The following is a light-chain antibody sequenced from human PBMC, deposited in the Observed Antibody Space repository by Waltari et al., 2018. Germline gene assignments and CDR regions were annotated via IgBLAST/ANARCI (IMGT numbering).Light chain of an antibody. J-gene: IGKJ2*01. CDR2: GAS. V-gene: IGKV3-20*01. CDR3: QQYGRSWNT. Sequence: EIVLTQSPGTLSLSPGERATLYCRASQSVSGNNLAWYQQKPAQAPRLLIHGASSRATGIPDRFSGSGSGTDFTLTISRLEPEDFAVYYCQQYGRSWNTFGQGTKLEIK. CDR1: QSVSGNN.